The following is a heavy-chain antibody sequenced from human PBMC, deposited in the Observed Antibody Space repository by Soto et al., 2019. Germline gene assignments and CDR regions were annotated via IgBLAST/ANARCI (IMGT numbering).Heavy chain of an antibody. Sequence: EMQLLESGGDLVQPGGSLRLSCAASGFTFSIYAMTWVRQAPGKGLEYISAISGSGVTTYSADSMKGRFTISRDNSKNSLYLQLNSLRAEDTAVYYCAKDRDDIGMVDAFEIWGQGTMVTVSS. CDR2: ISGSGVTT. V-gene: IGHV3-23*01. CDR3: AKDRDDIGMVDAFEI. D-gene: IGHD2-15*01. J-gene: IGHJ3*02. CDR1: GFTFSIYA.